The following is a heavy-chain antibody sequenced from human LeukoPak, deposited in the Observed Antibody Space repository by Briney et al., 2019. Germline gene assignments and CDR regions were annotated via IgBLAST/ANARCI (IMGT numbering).Heavy chain of an antibody. J-gene: IGHJ5*02. Sequence: EASVKVSCKASGYTFTSYYMHWVRQAPGQGLEWMGLINPTGGSTCYAQKFQGRVTMTRDVSTSTDYMELSSLRSEDTAIYYCARDNSVGDNAWWFDPWGQGTLVTVSS. CDR3: ARDNSVGDNAWWFDP. CDR2: INPTGGST. V-gene: IGHV1-46*01. D-gene: IGHD1-26*01. CDR1: GYTFTSYY.